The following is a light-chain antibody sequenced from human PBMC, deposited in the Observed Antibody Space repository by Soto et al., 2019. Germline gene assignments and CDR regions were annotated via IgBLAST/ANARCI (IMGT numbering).Light chain of an antibody. J-gene: IGKJ2*01. V-gene: IGKV1-39*01. CDR2: AAS. Sequence: DIQMTQSPSSLSASVGDRVTITCRASQSISSSLNWYQQKPGTAPNLLIYAASSLQSGVPSRLSGSGSGTDFTLTISSLQPEDFATYYCQQSYSTPRTFGQGTKLEIK. CDR1: QSISSS. CDR3: QQSYSTPRT.